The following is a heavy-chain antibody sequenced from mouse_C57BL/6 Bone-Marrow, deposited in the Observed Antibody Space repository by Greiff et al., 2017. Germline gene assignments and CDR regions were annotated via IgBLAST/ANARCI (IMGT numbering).Heavy chain of an antibody. Sequence: EVQVVESGAELVRPGASVKLSCTASGFNIKDDYMHWVKQRPEQGLEWIGWIDPENGDTEYASKFQGKATITADTSSNTAYLQLSSLTSEDTAVYYCTSYDYDYAMDYWGQGTSVTVSS. CDR1: GFNIKDDY. CDR2: IDPENGDT. J-gene: IGHJ4*01. CDR3: TSYDYDYAMDY. D-gene: IGHD2-4*01. V-gene: IGHV14-4*01.